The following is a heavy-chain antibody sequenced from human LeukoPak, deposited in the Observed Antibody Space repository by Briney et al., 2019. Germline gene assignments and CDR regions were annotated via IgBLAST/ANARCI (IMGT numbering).Heavy chain of an antibody. V-gene: IGHV3-74*01. CDR2: INTDGSIT. Sequence: GGSLRLSCTASGFTFNSFQIHWVRQVPGKGLAWVSHINTDGSITNYADSVKGRFTISRDNAKNTLFLQMNRLRAEDTAVYYCTRAPLMVRGISPPFDYWGQGNLVTVSS. J-gene: IGHJ4*02. D-gene: IGHD3-10*01. CDR3: TRAPLMVRGISPPFDY. CDR1: GFTFNSFQ.